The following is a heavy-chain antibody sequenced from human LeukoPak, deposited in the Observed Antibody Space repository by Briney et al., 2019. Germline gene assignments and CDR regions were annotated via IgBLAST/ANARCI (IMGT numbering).Heavy chain of an antibody. CDR3: ARYRDGTGD. CDR2: IYYSGST. D-gene: IGHD3-10*01. J-gene: IGHJ4*02. V-gene: IGHV4-59*01. Sequence: PSETLSLTCTVSGGSISSYYWSWIRQPPGKGLEWIGYIYYSGSTNYNPSLKSRVTISVDTSKNQFSLKLSSVTAADTAVYYRARYRDGTGDWGQGTLVTVSS. CDR1: GGSISSYY.